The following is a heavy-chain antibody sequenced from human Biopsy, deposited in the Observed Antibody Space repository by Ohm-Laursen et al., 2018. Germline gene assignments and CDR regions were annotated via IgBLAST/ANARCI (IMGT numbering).Heavy chain of an antibody. V-gene: IGHV3-33*08. Sequence: SLRLSCAASGFTFHTYAMNWVRQAPGKGLEWVAAIWSDGNNKYYADSVKGRFTISRDTSRNTLYMQMNSLRVEDTALYYCARDAEEFDSSGPRFDYWGQGTLVTVSS. CDR3: ARDAEEFDSSGPRFDY. CDR2: IWSDGNNK. CDR1: GFTFHTYA. D-gene: IGHD3-22*01. J-gene: IGHJ4*02.